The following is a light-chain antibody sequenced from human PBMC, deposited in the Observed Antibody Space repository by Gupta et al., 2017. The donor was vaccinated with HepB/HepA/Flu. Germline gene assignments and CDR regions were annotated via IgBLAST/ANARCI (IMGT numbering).Light chain of an antibody. J-gene: IGKJ1*01. CDR2: GAS. CDR1: QGISSQ. Sequence: IQMTQSPSSVSASVGDRVTITCRASQGISSQLVWYQQKAGNAPNLLIYGASSVQSGVPSRFSGSGSGTDFTLTISSLQPEDFATYYCQQGNSFPWTFGQGTKVEIK. CDR3: QQGNSFPWT. V-gene: IGKV1-12*01.